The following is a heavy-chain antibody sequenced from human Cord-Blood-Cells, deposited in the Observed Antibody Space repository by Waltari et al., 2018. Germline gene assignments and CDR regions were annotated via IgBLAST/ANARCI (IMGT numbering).Heavy chain of an antibody. D-gene: IGHD3-3*01. Sequence: QVQLQESGPGLVKPSQTLSLTCTVSGGSISSGDYSWSGIRQPPGKGLEWIGYIYYSGSTYYNPSLKSRVTISVDTSKNQFSLKLSSVTAADTAVYYCAREVVRDDFWSGYYIGAFDYWGQGTLVTVSS. CDR3: AREVVRDDFWSGYYIGAFDY. V-gene: IGHV4-30-4*01. CDR2: IYYSGST. CDR1: GGSISSGDYS. J-gene: IGHJ4*02.